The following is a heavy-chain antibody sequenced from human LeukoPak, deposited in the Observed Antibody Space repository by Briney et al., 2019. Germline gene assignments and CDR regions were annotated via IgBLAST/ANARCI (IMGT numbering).Heavy chain of an antibody. CDR2: IGRSGSTK. Sequence: GGSLRLSCAASGFTFSDYNMRWIRQAPGKGLEWVSSIGRSGSTKYYADSVKGRFTISRDNAKNSLYLQMNSLRAEDTAVYYCASISGRDSDAFDIWGQGTMVTVSS. CDR1: GFTFSDYN. V-gene: IGHV3-11*04. D-gene: IGHD3-10*01. CDR3: ASISGRDSDAFDI. J-gene: IGHJ3*02.